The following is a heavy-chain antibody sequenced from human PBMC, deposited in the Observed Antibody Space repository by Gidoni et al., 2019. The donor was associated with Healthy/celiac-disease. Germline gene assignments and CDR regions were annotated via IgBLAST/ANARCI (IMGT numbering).Heavy chain of an antibody. CDR1: GYTLTALS. CDR2: FDPEDGET. CDR3: ATLHYYGSGSYRWFDP. J-gene: IGHJ5*02. V-gene: IGHV1-24*01. D-gene: IGHD3-10*01. Sequence: QVQLVQSGAEVKKPGASVKVSCKVSGYTLTALSMHWVRQAPGKGLEWMGGFDPEDGETIYAQKFQGRVTMTEDTSTDTAYMELSSLRSEDTAVYYCATLHYYGSGSYRWFDPWGQGTLVTVSS.